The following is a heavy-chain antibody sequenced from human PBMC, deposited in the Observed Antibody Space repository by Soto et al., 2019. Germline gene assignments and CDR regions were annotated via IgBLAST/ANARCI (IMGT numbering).Heavy chain of an antibody. CDR3: ARTSRHFSYSMVV. D-gene: IGHD2-2*01. CDR2: IWYDGSNK. V-gene: IGHV3-33*01. J-gene: IGHJ6*02. CDR1: GFTFSSYG. Sequence: QVQPVESGGGVVQPGRSLRLSCAASGFTFSSYGMHWVRQAPGKGLEWVAVIWYDGSNKYYADSVKGRFTISRDNSKNTLDLQMTSMRAEYTALYYCARTSRHFSYSMVVWGPGTTVTVS.